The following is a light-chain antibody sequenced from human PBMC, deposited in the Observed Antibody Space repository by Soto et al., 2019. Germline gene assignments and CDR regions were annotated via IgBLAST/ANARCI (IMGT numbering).Light chain of an antibody. V-gene: IGKV3-15*01. CDR2: RTS. Sequence: EIVMTQSPATLSVSPGARAPLSCRASQSVSSNLAWYQQKPGQAPRLIMFRTSTRATGVPARFSGSGSETEFNITISSLQSEDFAFYYCQQYNQWPRATFGGGTKVDI. CDR1: QSVSSN. CDR3: QQYNQWPRAT. J-gene: IGKJ4*01.